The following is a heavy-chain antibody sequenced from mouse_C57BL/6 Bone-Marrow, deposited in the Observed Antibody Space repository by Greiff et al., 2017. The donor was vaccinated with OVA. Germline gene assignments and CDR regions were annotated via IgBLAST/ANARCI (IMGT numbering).Heavy chain of an antibody. J-gene: IGHJ2*01. CDR3: ARSRYDYDPYYFDY. V-gene: IGHV1-18*01. CDR2: INPNNGGT. Sequence: EVKLQESGPELVKPGASVKIPCKASGYTFTDYNMDWVKQSHGKSLEWIGDINPNNGGTIYNQKFKGKATLTVDKSSSTAYMELRSLTSEDTAVYYCARSRYDYDPYYFDYWGQGTTLTVSS. CDR1: GYTFTDYN. D-gene: IGHD2-4*01.